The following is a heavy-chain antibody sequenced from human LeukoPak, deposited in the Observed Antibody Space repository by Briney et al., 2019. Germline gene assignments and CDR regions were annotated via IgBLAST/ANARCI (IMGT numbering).Heavy chain of an antibody. CDR3: ARVILLWFGEAPNWFDP. Sequence: SSYAMSWVRQPPGKGLEWIGSIYYSGSTYYNPSLKSRVTISVDTSKNQFSLKLSSVTAADTAVYYCARVILLWFGEAPNWFDPWDQGTLVTVSS. CDR2: IYYSGST. CDR1: SSYA. J-gene: IGHJ5*02. D-gene: IGHD3-10*01. V-gene: IGHV4-39*01.